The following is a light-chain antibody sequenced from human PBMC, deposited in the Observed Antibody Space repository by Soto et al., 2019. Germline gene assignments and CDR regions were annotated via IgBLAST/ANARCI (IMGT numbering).Light chain of an antibody. V-gene: IGKV3-20*01. CDR3: QQYGTSPRT. J-gene: IGKJ1*01. Sequence: ETVLTQSPGTLSLSPGERATLSCRASQSVGGNYLAWYQQKPGQAPRLLIYGASSRATGIPDRFSGSGSGTDFTLTISRLEPEDFAVYYCQQYGTSPRTFGQGTKVDIK. CDR1: QSVGGNY. CDR2: GAS.